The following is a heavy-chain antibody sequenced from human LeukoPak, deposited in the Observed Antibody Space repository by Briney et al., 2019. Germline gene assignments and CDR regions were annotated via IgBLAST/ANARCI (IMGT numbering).Heavy chain of an antibody. CDR1: GGSISSYY. J-gene: IGHJ6*02. CDR3: ARLVFTMVRGVMTNYYGLDV. V-gene: IGHV4-4*09. D-gene: IGHD3-10*01. CDR2: IYSSGST. Sequence: SETLSLTCTVSGGSISSYYWSWIRQTPGKGLEWIGYIYSSGSTNYNPSLKSRVTISVDTSKNQLSLKLSSVTAADTAVYYCARLVFTMVRGVMTNYYGLDVWGQGTTVTVSS.